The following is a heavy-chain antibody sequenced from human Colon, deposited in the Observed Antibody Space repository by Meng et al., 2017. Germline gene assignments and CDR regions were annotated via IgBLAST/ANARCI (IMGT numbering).Heavy chain of an antibody. CDR2: IVPMFGTP. CDR3: ARDLES. V-gene: IGHV1-69*01. J-gene: IGHJ5*02. Sequence: VELVQSGAEVKNPWSSVRVSCKASGGIFSSYAISWVRQAPGQGLEWMGGIVPMFGTPNYAQKFQSRVTIAADESTTTSFMELSSLRFEDTATYYCARDLESWGQGTLVTVSS. D-gene: IGHD3-3*01. CDR1: GGIFSSYA.